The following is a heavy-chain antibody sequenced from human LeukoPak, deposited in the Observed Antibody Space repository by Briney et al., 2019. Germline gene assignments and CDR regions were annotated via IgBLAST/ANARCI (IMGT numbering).Heavy chain of an antibody. V-gene: IGHV4-34*01. Sequence: SETLSLTCAVYGGSFSGYYWSWIRQPPGKGLEWIGEINHSGSTNYNPSLKSRVTISVDTSKNQFSLKLSSVTAADTAVYYCASVYKEYTDSYYMDVWGKGTTTTIPS. CDR2: INHSGST. CDR3: ASVYKEYTDSYYMDV. CDR1: GGSFSGYY. J-gene: IGHJ6*03. D-gene: IGHD1-14*01.